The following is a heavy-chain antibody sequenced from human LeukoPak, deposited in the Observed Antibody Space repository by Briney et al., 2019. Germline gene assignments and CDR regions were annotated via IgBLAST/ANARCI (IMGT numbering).Heavy chain of an antibody. V-gene: IGHV3-30*02. J-gene: IGHJ6*03. CDR3: AKVGGRYCSSTSCSRYYYMDV. Sequence: PGGSLRLSCAASGFTFSSYGMHWVRQAPGKGLEWVAFIRYDGSNKHYADSVKGRFTISRDNSKNTLYLQMNSLRAEDTAVYYCAKVGGRYCSSTSCSRYYYMDVWGKGTTVTVSS. D-gene: IGHD2-2*01. CDR1: GFTFSSYG. CDR2: IRYDGSNK.